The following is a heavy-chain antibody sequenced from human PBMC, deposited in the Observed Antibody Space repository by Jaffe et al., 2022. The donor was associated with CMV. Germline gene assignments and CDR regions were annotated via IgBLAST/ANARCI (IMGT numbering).Heavy chain of an antibody. D-gene: IGHD3-22*01. CDR3: ARGIPYYYDSSGYYGGYYFDY. CDR1: GFTFSSYS. J-gene: IGHJ4*02. CDR2: ISSSSSYI. V-gene: IGHV3-21*01. Sequence: EVQLVESGGGLVKPGGSLRLSCAASGFTFSSYSMNWVRQAPGKGLEWVSSISSSSSYIYYADSVKGRFTISRDNAKNSLYLQMNSLRAEDTAVYYCARGIPYYYDSSGYYGGYYFDYWGQGTLVTVSS.